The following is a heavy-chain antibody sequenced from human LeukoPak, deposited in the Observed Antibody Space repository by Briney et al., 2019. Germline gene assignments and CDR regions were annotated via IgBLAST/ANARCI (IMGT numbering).Heavy chain of an antibody. CDR2: INPNSGAT. CDR1: GYTFTDYY. D-gene: IGHD4-17*01. CDR3: ARPSDYGDYIDY. Sequence: ASVKVSCKGSGYTFTDYYMRWVRQAPGQGLEWMAKINPNSGATAYAERFQGRVTLTRDTSISTIYMELRTLTSGDTAVYYCARPSDYGDYIDYWGQGTPVTVSS. V-gene: IGHV1-2*02. J-gene: IGHJ4*02.